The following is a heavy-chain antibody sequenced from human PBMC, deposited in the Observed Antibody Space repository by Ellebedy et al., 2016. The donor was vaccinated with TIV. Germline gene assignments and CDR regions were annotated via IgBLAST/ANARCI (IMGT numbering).Heavy chain of an antibody. V-gene: IGHV3-48*02. Sequence: GESLKISCEASGFTFSNSNLNWVRQAPGKGLEWVSYISTGSRNIYYADSVKGRFTISRDNAENSLYLHMNSLRDEDTAVYYCARDGAYNYDTYWYFDLWGRGTLVTVSS. CDR2: ISTGSRNI. CDR3: ARDGAYNYDTYWYFDL. CDR1: GFTFSNSN. D-gene: IGHD5-18*01. J-gene: IGHJ2*01.